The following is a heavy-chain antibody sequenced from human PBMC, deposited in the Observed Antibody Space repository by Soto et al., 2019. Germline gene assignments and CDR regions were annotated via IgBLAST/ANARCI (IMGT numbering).Heavy chain of an antibody. CDR1: GYSFATYG. CDR3: ATEPIYYNDGSGYYTLGH. J-gene: IGHJ4*02. CDR2: ISAHNGDT. D-gene: IGHD3-22*01. Sequence: ASVKVSCKASGYSFATYGFSWVRQAPGQGLECVGWISAHNGDTHYSQKFQGRVTLTTDTSTNTGYMELRSLTSDDTAVYFCATEPIYYNDGSGYYTLGHWGQGTLVTVSS. V-gene: IGHV1-18*04.